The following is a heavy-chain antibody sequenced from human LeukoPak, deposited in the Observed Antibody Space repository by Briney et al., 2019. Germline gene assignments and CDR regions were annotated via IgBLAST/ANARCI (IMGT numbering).Heavy chain of an antibody. Sequence: SGTLSLTCTVSGGSISSYYWSWIRQPPGKGLEWIGYISSSGSTNYNPSLKSRVTISIDTSKNQFSLRLGSVTAADTAVYYCARRGYSYGNPYYYYYMDVWGKGTTVTVSS. D-gene: IGHD5-18*01. CDR2: ISSSGST. J-gene: IGHJ6*03. CDR1: GGSISSYY. CDR3: ARRGYSYGNPYYYYYMDV. V-gene: IGHV4-4*09.